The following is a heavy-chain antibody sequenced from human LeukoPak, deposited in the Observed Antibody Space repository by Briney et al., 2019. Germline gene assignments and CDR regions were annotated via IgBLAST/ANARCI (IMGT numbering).Heavy chain of an antibody. CDR1: GFTFSSYS. D-gene: IGHD3-22*01. Sequence: GGSLRLSCAASGFTFSSYSMNWVRQAPGKGLEWVSSISSSSYIYYADSVKGRFTISRDNAKNSLYLQMNSLRAEDTAVYYCARAGGDYYDSSGYPVGPYYFDYWGQGTLVTVSS. V-gene: IGHV3-21*01. CDR2: ISSSSYI. J-gene: IGHJ4*02. CDR3: ARAGGDYYDSSGYPVGPYYFDY.